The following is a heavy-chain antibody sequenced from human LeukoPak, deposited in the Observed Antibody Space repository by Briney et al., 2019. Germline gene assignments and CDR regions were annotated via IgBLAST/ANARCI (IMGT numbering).Heavy chain of an antibody. J-gene: IGHJ4*02. CDR2: ISGSGGST. D-gene: IGHD6-13*01. Sequence: GGSLRLSCAASGFTFSNYAMSWVRQAPGKGPEWVSAISGSGGSTYYADSVKGRLTISRDNSKNTLYLQMNSLRAEDTALYYCAKDVGSWSRGAFDYWGQGTLVTVSS. CDR3: AKDVGSWSRGAFDY. CDR1: GFTFSNYA. V-gene: IGHV3-23*01.